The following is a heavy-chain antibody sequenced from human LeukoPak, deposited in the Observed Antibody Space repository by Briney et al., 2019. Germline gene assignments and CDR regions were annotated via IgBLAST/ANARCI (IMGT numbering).Heavy chain of an antibody. CDR3: ARDGNIAAAGRGPDAFDI. Sequence: ASVKVSCKASGGTFSSYAISWVRQAPGQGLEWMGRIIPIVGIASYEQKFQGRVTITADKSTSTAYMELSSLRSEDTAVYYCARDGNIAAAGRGPDAFDIWGQGTMVTVSS. D-gene: IGHD6-13*01. J-gene: IGHJ3*02. CDR2: IIPIVGIA. V-gene: IGHV1-69*04. CDR1: GGTFSSYA.